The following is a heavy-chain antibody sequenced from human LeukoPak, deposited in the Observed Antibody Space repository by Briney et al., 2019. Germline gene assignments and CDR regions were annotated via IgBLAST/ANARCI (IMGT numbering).Heavy chain of an antibody. Sequence: GGSLRLSCAASGFIFSDYAMHWVRQAPGKGLVWVSRIISDGSTTDYADSVKGRFTISRDNAKNTLYLQMNSLRAEDTAVYYCAKPARTDYADYWGQGTLVTVSS. J-gene: IGHJ4*02. CDR3: AKPARTDYADY. CDR2: IISDGSTT. D-gene: IGHD1-14*01. CDR1: GFIFSDYA. V-gene: IGHV3-74*01.